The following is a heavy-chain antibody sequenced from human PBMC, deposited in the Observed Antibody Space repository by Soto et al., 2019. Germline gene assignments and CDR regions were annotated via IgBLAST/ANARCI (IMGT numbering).Heavy chain of an antibody. CDR3: AKDLLPVAGPPFEY. CDR2: ISYDGSSK. CDR1: GFTFSSYG. Sequence: GGSLRLSCAASGFTFSSYGMHWVRQAPGKGLEWVAVISYDGSSKYYADSVKGRFTISRDNSKNTLYVQMNSLRAEDTAVYYCAKDLLPVAGPPFEYWGQGTLVTVSS. D-gene: IGHD6-19*01. V-gene: IGHV3-30*18. J-gene: IGHJ4*02.